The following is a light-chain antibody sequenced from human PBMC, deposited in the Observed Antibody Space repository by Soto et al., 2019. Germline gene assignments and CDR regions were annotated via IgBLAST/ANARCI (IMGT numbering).Light chain of an antibody. CDR2: EVS. CDR3: MQGTLWPRT. CDR1: QSLVYSDGHTY. J-gene: IGKJ2*01. Sequence: DVVMTQSPLSLPVTLGQPASISCRSSQSLVYSDGHTYLNWFQQRPGQSPRRLIYEVSNRDSGVPDRCSGSGSGTDFTLKISRVEAEDVGVYYCMQGTLWPRTFGQGTKLEIK. V-gene: IGKV2-30*01.